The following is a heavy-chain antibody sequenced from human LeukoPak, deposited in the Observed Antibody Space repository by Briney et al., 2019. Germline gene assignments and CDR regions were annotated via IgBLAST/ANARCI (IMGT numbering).Heavy chain of an antibody. Sequence: GASVKVSCKASGYTFTSYYMHWVRQAPGQGLEWMGIINPSGGSTSYAQKFQGRVTMTRDMSTSTVYMELSSLRSEDTAVYYCARALYYYDSSGVDFDYWGQGTLVTVSS. CDR3: ARALYYYDSSGVDFDY. CDR1: GYTFTSYY. CDR2: INPSGGST. D-gene: IGHD3-22*01. J-gene: IGHJ4*02. V-gene: IGHV1-46*01.